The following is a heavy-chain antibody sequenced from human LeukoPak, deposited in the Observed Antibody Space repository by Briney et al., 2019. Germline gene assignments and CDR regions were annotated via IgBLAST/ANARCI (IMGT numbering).Heavy chain of an antibody. CDR3: AKDHDNTDSYYYFDS. V-gene: IGHV3-23*01. CDR2: ISKNGKTT. Sequence: GGSLTISCAASGFNFNAYAMTWVRQAPGKGLEWVSSISKNGKTTFYIDSVKGRFTISRDNAKETLHLQMDRLRAQDTALYFCAKDHDNTDSYYYFDSWGLGTLVTVSS. CDR1: GFNFNAYA. J-gene: IGHJ4*02. D-gene: IGHD2-21*02.